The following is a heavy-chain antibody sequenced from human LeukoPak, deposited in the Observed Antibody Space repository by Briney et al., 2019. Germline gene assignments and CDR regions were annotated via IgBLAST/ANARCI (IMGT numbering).Heavy chain of an antibody. CDR1: GYRFTDYF. D-gene: IGHD2-15*01. CDR3: ATPTERLLPDY. Sequence: ASVKVSCKASGYRFTDYFMHWVRQAPGQGLEWMGWINPNSGDTDYAQKFQGRVTLTRDASIGTAYMELTRLGSDDSAVYYCATPTERLLPDYWGQGTLVTVSS. V-gene: IGHV1-2*02. CDR2: INPNSGDT. J-gene: IGHJ4*02.